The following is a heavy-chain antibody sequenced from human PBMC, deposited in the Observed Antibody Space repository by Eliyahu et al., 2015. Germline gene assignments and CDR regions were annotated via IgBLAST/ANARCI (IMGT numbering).Heavy chain of an antibody. CDR2: INTNTGAP. J-gene: IGHJ5*02. Sequence: QGQLVQSESELKKPGASVRVACRASGYTFTSQSMNWLRQAPAQGLEWMGWINTNTGAPTYAPGFTGRFVFSLDASVSTAYLQITMLKXEDTAVYFCAREGLWGWFDPWGQGTLVTVSS. V-gene: IGHV7-4-1*02. CDR3: AREGLWGWFDP. CDR1: GYTFTSQS. D-gene: IGHD3-16*01.